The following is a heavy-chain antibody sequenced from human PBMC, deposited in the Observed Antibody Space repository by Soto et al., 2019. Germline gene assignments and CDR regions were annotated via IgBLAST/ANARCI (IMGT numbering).Heavy chain of an antibody. CDR2: VYYTEST. J-gene: IGHJ5*02. Sequence: SDTLSLTCTVSGASIRSTDYYWSWIRQAPGKGLEWIGYVYYTESTYYNPSLMSRLTISVDTSKNQFSLKLTSVTAAETAVYYCVRTARQGAVAPHWFDRWGQGTQVTVSS. D-gene: IGHD2-21*02. CDR1: GASIRSTDYY. CDR3: VRTARQGAVAPHWFDR. V-gene: IGHV4-30-4*02.